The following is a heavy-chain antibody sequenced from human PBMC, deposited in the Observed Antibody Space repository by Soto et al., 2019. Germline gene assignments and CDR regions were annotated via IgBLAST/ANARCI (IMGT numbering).Heavy chain of an antibody. CDR1: GFTFSSYG. CDR2: ISYDGSNK. V-gene: IGHV3-30*18. Sequence: GGSLRLSCAASGFTFSSYGMHWVRQAPGKGLEWVAVISYDGSNKYYADSVKGRFTISRDNSKNTLYLQMNSLRAEDTAVYYCAKLLMGVAATQQRPDAFDIWGQGTMVTVSS. J-gene: IGHJ3*02. D-gene: IGHD2-15*01. CDR3: AKLLMGVAATQQRPDAFDI.